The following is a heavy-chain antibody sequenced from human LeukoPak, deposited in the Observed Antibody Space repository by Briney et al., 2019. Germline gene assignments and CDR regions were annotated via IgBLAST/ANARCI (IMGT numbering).Heavy chain of an antibody. V-gene: IGHV3-23*01. J-gene: IGHJ4*02. D-gene: IGHD1-26*01. Sequence: GGSLRLSCAASGFTFSSYAMSWVRQAPGKGLEWVSAISGSGIITYYADSVKGRFTISRDNSKNTLYLQMNSLRAEDTAVYYCAKDREVGATFFDYWGQGTLVTVSS. CDR2: ISGSGIIT. CDR3: AKDREVGATFFDY. CDR1: GFTFSSYA.